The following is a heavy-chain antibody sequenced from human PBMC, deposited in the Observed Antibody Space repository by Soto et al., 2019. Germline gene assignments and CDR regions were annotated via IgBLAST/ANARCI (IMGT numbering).Heavy chain of an antibody. D-gene: IGHD6-13*01. CDR1: GYTFTSYG. CDR3: ARDIRPIAAAGTNWFDP. Sequence: QVQLVQSGAEVKKPGASVKVSCKASGYTFTSYGISWVRQAPGQGLEWMGWISAYNGNTNYAQKLQGRVTMTTDTTTSTAYMELRSLRSDDTAVYYCARDIRPIAAAGTNWFDPWGQGTLVTVSS. J-gene: IGHJ5*02. V-gene: IGHV1-18*01. CDR2: ISAYNGNT.